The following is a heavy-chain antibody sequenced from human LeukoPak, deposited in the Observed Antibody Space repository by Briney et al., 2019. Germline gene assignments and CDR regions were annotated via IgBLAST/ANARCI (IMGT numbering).Heavy chain of an antibody. CDR2: IKEDGSVK. Sequence: PGGSLRLSCAASGFTVSSNYMSWVRQAPGKGLEWVANIKEDGSVKQYLGSVKGRFTISRDNAKSSVYLQMNSLRAEDTAVYYCGAEGGGVDFWGQGTLVTVSS. CDR3: GAEGGGVDF. V-gene: IGHV3-7*01. J-gene: IGHJ4*02. D-gene: IGHD6-13*01. CDR1: GFTVSSNY.